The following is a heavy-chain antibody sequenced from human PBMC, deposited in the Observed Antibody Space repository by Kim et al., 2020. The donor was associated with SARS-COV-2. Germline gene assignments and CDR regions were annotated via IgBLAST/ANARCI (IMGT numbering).Heavy chain of an antibody. Sequence: VKVSCKASGGTFSSYAISWVRQAPGQGLEWMGGIIPIFGTANYAQKFQGRVTITADESTSTAYMELSSLRSEDTAVYYCARVGALDSSPIFDYWGQGTLVTVSS. CDR3: ARVGALDSSPIFDY. J-gene: IGHJ4*02. V-gene: IGHV1-69*01. CDR1: GGTFSSYA. CDR2: IIPIFGTA. D-gene: IGHD6-13*01.